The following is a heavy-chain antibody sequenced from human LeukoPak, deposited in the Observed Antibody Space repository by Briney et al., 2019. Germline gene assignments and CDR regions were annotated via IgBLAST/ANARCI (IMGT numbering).Heavy chain of an antibody. CDR2: IVVGSGNT. CDR3: ARLGVTASYYYGMDV. V-gene: IGHV1-58*01. J-gene: IGHJ6*02. Sequence: ASVKVSCKASGFTFTSSAVQWVRQARGQRLEWIGWIVVGSGNTNCAQKFQERVTITRGMSTSTAYMELSSLGSEDTAVYYCARLGVTASYYYGMDVWGQGTTVTVSS. D-gene: IGHD1-14*01. CDR1: GFTFTSSA.